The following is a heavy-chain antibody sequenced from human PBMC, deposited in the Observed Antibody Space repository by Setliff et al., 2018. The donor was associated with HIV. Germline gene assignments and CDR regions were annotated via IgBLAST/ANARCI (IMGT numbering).Heavy chain of an antibody. D-gene: IGHD3-10*01. CDR1: GGSITRTPYY. J-gene: IGHJ4*02. CDR2: IHHSGTA. Sequence: PSQTLSLTCTVSGGSITRTPYYWGWIRQPPGKGLEWIGSIHHSGTAYDNPSLKSRVTISVDPSKNQILLRLSSVTAADTAVYYCARLSGGMVPNYWGQGTLVTVSS. CDR3: ARLSGGMVPNY. V-gene: IGHV4-39*01.